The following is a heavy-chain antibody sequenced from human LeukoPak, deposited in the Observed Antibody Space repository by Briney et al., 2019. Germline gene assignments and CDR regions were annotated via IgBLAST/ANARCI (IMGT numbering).Heavy chain of an antibody. D-gene: IGHD3-10*01. Sequence: PSETLSLTCTVSGGSISSYYWSWIRQPAGKGLEWIGRIYTSGSTNYNPSLKSRVTMSVDTSKNQFSLKLSSVTAADTAVYYCARGISMVRGNQHFDYWGQGILVTVSS. J-gene: IGHJ4*02. V-gene: IGHV4-4*07. CDR2: IYTSGST. CDR1: GGSISSYY. CDR3: ARGISMVRGNQHFDY.